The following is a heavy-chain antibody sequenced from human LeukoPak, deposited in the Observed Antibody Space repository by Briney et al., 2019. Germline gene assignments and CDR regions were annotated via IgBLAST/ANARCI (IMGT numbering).Heavy chain of an antibody. Sequence: GGSLRLSCAASGFTFSSYSMNWGRQAPGKGLEWVSYITSSSSTIYYADSVKGRFTISRDNAKNSLYLQMNSLSDEDTALYYCTRDPHALDFWGQGTLVTVSS. CDR2: ITSSSSTI. CDR3: TRDPHALDF. J-gene: IGHJ4*02. CDR1: GFTFSSYS. V-gene: IGHV3-48*02.